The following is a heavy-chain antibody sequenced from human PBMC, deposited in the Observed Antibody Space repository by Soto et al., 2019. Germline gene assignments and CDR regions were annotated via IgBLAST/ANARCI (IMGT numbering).Heavy chain of an antibody. J-gene: IGHJ6*02. Sequence: GGSLRLSCAASGFTFSNAWMNWVRQAPGKGLEWVGRIKSKTDGGTTDYAAPVKGRFTISRDDSKNTLYLQMNSLKTEDTAVYYCTTGRGDCSSTSCYSYYYGMDVWGQGTTVTVSS. V-gene: IGHV3-15*07. D-gene: IGHD2-2*01. CDR1: GFTFSNAW. CDR2: IKSKTDGGTT. CDR3: TTGRGDCSSTSCYSYYYGMDV.